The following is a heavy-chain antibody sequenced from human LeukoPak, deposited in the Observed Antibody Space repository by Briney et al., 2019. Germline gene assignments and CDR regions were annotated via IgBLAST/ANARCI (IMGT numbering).Heavy chain of an antibody. CDR2: ITPNADRT. CDR3: GSGYWVQ. CDR1: GFTFGSYG. V-gene: IGHV3-23*01. Sequence: GGSLRLSCAASGFTFGSYGMSWVRQAPGKGLEWVSFITPNADRTSYADSVEGRFTISRDNPRNTLYMQMNSLRDEDTAVYYDGSGYWVQWGQGTLVTVPS. J-gene: IGHJ1*01. D-gene: IGHD3-22*01.